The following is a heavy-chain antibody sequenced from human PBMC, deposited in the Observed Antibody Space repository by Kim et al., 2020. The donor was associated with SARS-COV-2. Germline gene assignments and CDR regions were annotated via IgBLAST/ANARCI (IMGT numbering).Heavy chain of an antibody. V-gene: IGHV3-21*01. Sequence: GGSLRLSCAASGFTFSRHTINWVRQVPGKGLDWVSSINGNSAKIYYADTVRGRFTISRDNAQNSLYLQMNSRRVEDTAIYYCARVREQELVRQGMDVWGQGTTVTVSS. CDR2: INGNSAKI. CDR3: ARVREQELVRQGMDV. D-gene: IGHD6-13*01. J-gene: IGHJ6*02. CDR1: GFTFSRHT.